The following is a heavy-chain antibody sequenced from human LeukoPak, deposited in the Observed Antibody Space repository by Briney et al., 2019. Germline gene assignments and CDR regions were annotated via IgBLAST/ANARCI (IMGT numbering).Heavy chain of an antibody. Sequence: GGSLRLSCAASGFTFSSYWMSWVRQAPGKGLEWVANIKQDGSEKYYVDSVKGRFTISRDNAKNSLYLQMNSLRAEDTAVYYCAREGTAAAGYFDYWGQGTLVTVSS. CDR1: GFTFSSYW. CDR3: AREGTAAAGYFDY. J-gene: IGHJ4*02. V-gene: IGHV3-7*01. CDR2: IKQDGSEK. D-gene: IGHD6-13*01.